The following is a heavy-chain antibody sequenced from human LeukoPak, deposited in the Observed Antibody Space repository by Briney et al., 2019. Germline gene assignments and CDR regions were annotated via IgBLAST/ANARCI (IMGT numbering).Heavy chain of an antibody. V-gene: IGHV3-23*01. CDR1: GFTFSSYA. CDR3: AISVAYYDILTGYYPYYFDY. Sequence: PGGSLRLSCAASGFTFSSYAMSWVRQAPGKGLEWVSAISGSGGSTYYADSVKGRFTISRDNSKNTLYLQMNSLRAEDTAVYYCAISVAYYDILTGYYPYYFDYWGQGTLVTVSS. J-gene: IGHJ4*02. D-gene: IGHD3-9*01. CDR2: ISGSGGST.